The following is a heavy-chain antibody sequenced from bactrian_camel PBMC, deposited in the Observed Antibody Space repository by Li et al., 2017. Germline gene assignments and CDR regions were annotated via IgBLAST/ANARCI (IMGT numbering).Heavy chain of an antibody. CDR1: VYTTGFWC. V-gene: IGHV3S53*01. Sequence: HVQLVESGGGTVQHGESRRLSCTSNVYTTGFWCMAWFRHGRGKQGEGVATIDRDGRSSYADSVKGRFTISKDNAKNTLYLQMSSLKPEDTGMYYCAAGPRLYGGSWSFPAWYKYWGQGTQVTVS. CDR3: AAGPRLYGGSWSFPAWYKY. J-gene: IGHJ4*01. CDR2: IDRDGRS. D-gene: IGHD6*01.